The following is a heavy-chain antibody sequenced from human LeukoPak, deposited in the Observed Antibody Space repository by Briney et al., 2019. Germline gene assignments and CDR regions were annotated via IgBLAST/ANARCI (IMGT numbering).Heavy chain of an antibody. CDR3: TGNYYGSGSYADFDY. J-gene: IGHJ4*02. CDR1: GFTFGDYP. Sequence: GGSLRLSCTASGFTFGDYPMSWVRQAPGRGLEWVGFIRTKAFGGTTEYAASAKGRFTISRDDSKSIAYLQMDSLKTEDTAVYYCTGNYYGSGSYADFDYWGQGTLVTVSS. V-gene: IGHV3-49*04. CDR2: IRTKAFGGTT. D-gene: IGHD3-10*01.